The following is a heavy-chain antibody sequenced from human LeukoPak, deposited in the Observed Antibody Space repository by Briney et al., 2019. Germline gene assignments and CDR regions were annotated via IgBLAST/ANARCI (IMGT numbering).Heavy chain of an antibody. V-gene: IGHV1-8*01. D-gene: IGHD2-8*01. CDR1: GYIFNDYE. Sequence: GASVKVSCKASGYIFNDYEITWVRQATGQGLEWMGWMNPNGGDIGYAQKFQGRVTMTMNTSINTAYMQLSSLRSDDTALYFCARGNGDFDFWGQGTLVTVSP. CDR3: ARGNGDFDF. CDR2: MNPNGGDI. J-gene: IGHJ4*02.